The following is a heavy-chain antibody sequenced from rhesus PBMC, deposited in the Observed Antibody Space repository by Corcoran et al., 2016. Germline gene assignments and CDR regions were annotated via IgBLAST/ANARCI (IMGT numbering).Heavy chain of an antibody. CDR2: IYGRITDA. CDR3: ARDKAYDAGYYRFDV. V-gene: IGHV4S10*01. J-gene: IGHJ5-1*01. Sequence: QVQLQESGPGMVKPSETLSLTCAVSGGSIRDDYRWNWIRQPPGKGLEWIGYIYGRITDASYNPSLRSRVTISKDTSKNQVSLKLTTVTAADTAVYWCARDKAYDAGYYRFDVWGPGVLVTVSS. CDR1: GGSIRDDYR. D-gene: IGHD3-28*01.